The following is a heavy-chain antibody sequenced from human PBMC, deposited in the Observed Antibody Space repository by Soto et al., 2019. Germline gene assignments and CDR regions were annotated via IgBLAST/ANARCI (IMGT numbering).Heavy chain of an antibody. CDR2: ISDDGASI. CDR3: AEENAVQEWLNRFDP. Sequence: WGSLRLSCEASGFSFSSFAMNWVRQAPARGLEGVSYISDDGASIYYAHSLKGRFTISRDNAKNSLSLQMNNLTAEDTAVYYCAEENAVQEWLNRFDPWGLGTLVTVSS. D-gene: IGHD5-18*01. CDR1: GFSFSSFA. V-gene: IGHV3-48*03. J-gene: IGHJ5*02.